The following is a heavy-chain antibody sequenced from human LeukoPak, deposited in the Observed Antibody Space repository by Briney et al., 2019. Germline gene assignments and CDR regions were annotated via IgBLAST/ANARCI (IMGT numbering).Heavy chain of an antibody. CDR3: AREWGGGSPNWFDP. CDR1: GGSISSYY. CDR2: IYYSGST. Sequence: SETLSLTCTVSGGSISSYYWSWIRQPPGKELEWIGSIYYSGSTYYNPSLKSRVTISVDTSKNQFSLKLSSVTAADTAVYYCAREWGGGSPNWFDPWGQGTLVTVSS. D-gene: IGHD3-16*01. V-gene: IGHV4-59*12. J-gene: IGHJ5*02.